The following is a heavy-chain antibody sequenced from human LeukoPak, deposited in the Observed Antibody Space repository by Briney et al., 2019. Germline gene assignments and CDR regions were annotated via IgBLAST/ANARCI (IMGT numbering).Heavy chain of an antibody. CDR1: GFIFSSYG. J-gene: IGHJ4*02. CDR2: ISYDGSNK. Sequence: PGRSLRLSCAASGFIFSSYGMHWVRQAPGKGLEWVAVISYDGSNKYYADSVKGRFTISRDNSKNTLYLQMNSLRAEDTAVYYCATVVPAARPDYWGQGTLVTVSS. CDR3: ATVVPAARPDY. V-gene: IGHV3-30*03. D-gene: IGHD2-2*01.